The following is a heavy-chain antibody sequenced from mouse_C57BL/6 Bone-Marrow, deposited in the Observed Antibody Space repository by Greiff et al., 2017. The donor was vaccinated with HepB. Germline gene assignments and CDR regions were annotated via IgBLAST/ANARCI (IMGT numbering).Heavy chain of an antibody. CDR3: ARKTGSSYWWYFDV. D-gene: IGHD1-1*01. CDR1: DSEVFPIAY. V-gene: IGHV15-2*01. J-gene: IGHJ1*03. Sequence: QVQLKESGSELRSPGSSVKLSCKDFDSEVFPIAYMSWVRQKPGHGFEWIGGILPSIGRTIYGEKFEDKATLDADTLSNTAYLELNSLTSEDSAIYYCARKTGSSYWWYFDVWGTGTTVTVSS. CDR2: ILPSIGRT.